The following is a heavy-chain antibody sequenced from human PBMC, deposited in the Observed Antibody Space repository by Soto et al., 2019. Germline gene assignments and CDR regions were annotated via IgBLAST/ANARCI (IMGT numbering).Heavy chain of an antibody. Sequence: QVQLVESGGGVVQPGRSLRLSCAASGFTFSSYAMHWVRQAPGNGLEWVAVISYDGSNKYYADSVKGRFTISRDNSKNTLYLQMNSLRAEDTAVYYCARDRKAARPDFYYGMDVWGQRTTVTVSS. D-gene: IGHD6-6*01. V-gene: IGHV3-30-3*01. CDR1: GFTFSSYA. J-gene: IGHJ6*02. CDR2: ISYDGSNK. CDR3: ARDRKAARPDFYYGMDV.